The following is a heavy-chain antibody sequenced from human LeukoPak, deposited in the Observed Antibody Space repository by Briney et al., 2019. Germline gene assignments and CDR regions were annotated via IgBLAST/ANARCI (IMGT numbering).Heavy chain of an antibody. J-gene: IGHJ4*02. CDR2: ISWNSGSI. D-gene: IGHD3-10*01. V-gene: IGHV3-9*01. Sequence: AGGSLRLSCAASGFTFDDYAMHWVRQAPGKGLEWVSGISWNSGSIDYADSVKGRFTISRDNAKNSLYLQMNSPRAEDTALYYCAHGGSGNFDYWGQGTLVTVSS. CDR3: AHGGSGNFDY. CDR1: GFTFDDYA.